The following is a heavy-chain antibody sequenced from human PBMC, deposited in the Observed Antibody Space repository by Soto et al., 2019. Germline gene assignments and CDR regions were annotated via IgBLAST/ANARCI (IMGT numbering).Heavy chain of an antibody. CDR1: GGSFSGYY. V-gene: IGHV4-34*01. CDR3: ARVPAAHYYCYYGMDG. J-gene: IGHJ6*02. Sequence: PSETLSLTCAVYGGSFSGYYWSWIRQPPGKGLEWIGEINHSGSTNYNPSLKSRVTISVDTSKNQFSLKLSSVTAADTAVYYCARVPAAHYYCYYGMDGLGQGTTVTVAS. CDR2: INHSGST. D-gene: IGHD2-2*01.